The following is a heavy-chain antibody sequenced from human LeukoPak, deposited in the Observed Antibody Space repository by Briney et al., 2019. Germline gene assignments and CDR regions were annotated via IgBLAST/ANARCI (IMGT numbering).Heavy chain of an antibody. V-gene: IGHV3-74*01. CDR3: AGAYSAYDPFDY. CDR2: LDADGNSI. D-gene: IGHD5-12*01. CDR1: GFTFSNYW. J-gene: IGHJ4*02. Sequence: GGSLRLSCAASGFTFSNYWMHWVRQAPGKGLVWVSRLDADGNSITYADSVRGRFTISRDNAKNTVHLQMNSLKVEDTAIYFCAGAYSAYDPFDYWGQGILVTVSS.